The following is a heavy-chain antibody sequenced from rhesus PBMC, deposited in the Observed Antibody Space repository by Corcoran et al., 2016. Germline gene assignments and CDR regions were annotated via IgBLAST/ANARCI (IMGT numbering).Heavy chain of an antibody. D-gene: IGHD4-23*01. CDR1: GGSISSGYYY. CDR2: ITYKGRT. J-gene: IGHJ2*01. V-gene: IGHV4-122*02. CDR3: ARMNTVYWYFDL. Sequence: QVQLQESGPGLVKPSETLSLTCAVSGGSISSGYYYWSWIRQPPGKGLEWIGYITYKGRTTYYPSLKSRVTISRDTSKNQFSLKLSSVTAADTAVYYCARMNTVYWYFDLWGPGTPITISS.